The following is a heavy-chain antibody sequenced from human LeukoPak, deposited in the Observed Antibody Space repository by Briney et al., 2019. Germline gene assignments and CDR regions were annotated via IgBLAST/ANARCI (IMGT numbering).Heavy chain of an antibody. CDR1: GFTFSSYG. CDR3: AKDRGYHSSSWFYYLDY. J-gene: IGHJ4*02. Sequence: GRSLRLSCAASGFTFSSYGMHWVRQAPGKGLEWVAFIRYDGSNKYYADSVKGRFAISRDNSKNTLYLQMNSLRAEDTAVYYCAKDRGYHSSSWFYYLDYWGQGALVTVSS. CDR2: IRYDGSNK. D-gene: IGHD6-13*01. V-gene: IGHV3-30*02.